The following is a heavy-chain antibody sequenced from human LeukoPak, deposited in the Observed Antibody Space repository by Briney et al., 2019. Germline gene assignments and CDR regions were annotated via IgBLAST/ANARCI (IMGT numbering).Heavy chain of an antibody. CDR3: ASDPISYSSGWYGG. D-gene: IGHD6-19*01. CDR1: GYTFTGYY. J-gene: IGHJ4*02. V-gene: IGHV1-2*02. CDR2: INPDSGAT. Sequence: ASVKVSCKASGYTFTGYYSHWVRQAPGQGLEWMGWINPDSGATKFAHKFQGRVTMTRDTSISTAYMELSRLRSDDTAVYYCASDPISYSSGWYGGWGQGTLVTVSS.